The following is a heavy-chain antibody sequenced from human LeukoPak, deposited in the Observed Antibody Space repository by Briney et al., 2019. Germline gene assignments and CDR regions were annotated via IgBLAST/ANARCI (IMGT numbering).Heavy chain of an antibody. J-gene: IGHJ4*02. Sequence: GGSLRLSCTASGFTFGDYAMSGFRQAPGKGLEWVGFIRSNTYGGTAEYATSVKGRFTISRDDSKSIAYLQMNSLKTEDTAVYYCTKGDYHAYWGQGTLATVSS. CDR3: TKGDYHAY. V-gene: IGHV3-49*03. CDR1: GFTFGDYA. CDR2: IRSNTYGGTA.